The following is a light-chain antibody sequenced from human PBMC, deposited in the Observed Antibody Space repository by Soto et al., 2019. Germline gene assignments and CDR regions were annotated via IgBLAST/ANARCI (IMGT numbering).Light chain of an antibody. V-gene: IGKV3-15*01. CDR3: QQYNNWPRT. CDR2: HAP. J-gene: IGKJ1*01. Sequence: EIVMTQSPAALSVSPGERATLSCRASQSVRSGLAWYQQKPGQAPRLLIYHAPTRATGIPARVSGSGSGTEFTLTISSLQSEDFAVYYCQQYNNWPRTFGQGTKVDIK. CDR1: QSVRSG.